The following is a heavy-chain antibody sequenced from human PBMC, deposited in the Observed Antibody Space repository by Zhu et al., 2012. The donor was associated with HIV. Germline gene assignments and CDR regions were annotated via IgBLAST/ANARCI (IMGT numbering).Heavy chain of an antibody. CDR1: GGSLSNYY. D-gene: IGHD2-15*01. V-gene: IGHV4-59*01. CDR2: IYYSGST. CDR3: ARVVVIAAPHFDY. J-gene: IGHJ4*02. Sequence: QVQLLESGPGLVKPSETLSLTCTVSGGSLSNYYWSWIRQPPGKGLEWIGYIYYSGSTSYNPSLKSRVTISLDTSKNQFSLKLRFVTAADTAMYYCARVVVIAAPHFDYWGQGTLVTVSS.